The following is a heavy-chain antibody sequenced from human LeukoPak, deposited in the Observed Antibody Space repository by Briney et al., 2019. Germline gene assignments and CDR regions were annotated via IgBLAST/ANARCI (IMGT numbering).Heavy chain of an antibody. CDR1: GGSVSTGSYY. D-gene: IGHD3-22*01. J-gene: IGHJ6*03. V-gene: IGHV4-61*01. Sequence: SETLSLTCTVSGGSVSTGSYYWSWIRQPPGKGLEWIGYIYYSGSTNYNPSLKSRVTISVDTSKNQFSLKLSSVTAADTAVYYCARSGYYYDSSGYQIGPHYYYYYYMDVWGKGTTVTVSS. CDR2: IYYSGST. CDR3: ARSGYYYDSSGYQIGPHYYYYYYMDV.